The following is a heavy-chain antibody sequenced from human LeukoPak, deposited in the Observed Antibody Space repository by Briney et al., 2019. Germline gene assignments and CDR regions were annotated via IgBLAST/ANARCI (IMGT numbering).Heavy chain of an antibody. CDR3: ARVSSGGRYDY. J-gene: IGHJ4*02. D-gene: IGHD6-25*01. CDR2: INHSGST. V-gene: IGHV4-34*01. CDR1: GGSFSGYY. Sequence: SETLSLTCAVYGGSFSGYYWSWIRQPPGKGLEWIGEINHSGSTNYNPSLKSRVTISVDTSKNQVSLKVSSVTAADTAVYYCARVSSGGRYDYWGQGTLVTVSS.